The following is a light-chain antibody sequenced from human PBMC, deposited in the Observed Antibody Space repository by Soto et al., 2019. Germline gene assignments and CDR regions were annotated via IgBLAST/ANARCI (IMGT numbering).Light chain of an antibody. CDR1: SSDIGAYNY. J-gene: IGLJ3*02. CDR2: DVT. V-gene: IGLV2-14*03. CDR3: SSYTTIHTRV. Sequence: QSALTQPASVSGSPGQSITISCTGTSSDIGAYNYVSWYQQHPGKAPQLMIFDVTNRPSGVSDRFSGSKSGNTASLTISGFQAEDEADYYCSSYTTIHTRVFGEGTKLTVL.